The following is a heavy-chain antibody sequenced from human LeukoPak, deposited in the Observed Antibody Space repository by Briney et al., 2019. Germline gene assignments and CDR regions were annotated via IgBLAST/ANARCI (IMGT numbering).Heavy chain of an antibody. CDR3: AREARRYCSSTSCPISY. CDR2: INPNSGGT. V-gene: IGHV1-2*02. J-gene: IGHJ4*02. Sequence: GASVKVSCKASGYTFTSYDINWVRQATGQGLEWMGWINPNSGGTNYAQKFQGRVTMTRDTSISTAYMELSRLRSDDTAVYYCAREARRYCSSTSCPISYWGQGTLVTVSS. D-gene: IGHD2-2*01. CDR1: GYTFTSYD.